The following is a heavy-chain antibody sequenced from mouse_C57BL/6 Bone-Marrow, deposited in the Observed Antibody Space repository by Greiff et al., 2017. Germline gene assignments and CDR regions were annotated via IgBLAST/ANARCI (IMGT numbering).Heavy chain of an antibody. CDR2: ISDGGSYT. CDR3: ARVSYYAMDY. Sequence: EVQRVESGGGLVKPGGSLKLSCAASGFTFSSYAMSWVRQTPEKRLEWVATISDGGSYTYYPDNVKGRFTISRDNAKNNLYLQMSHLKSEDTAMYYCARVSYYAMDYWGQGTSVTVSA. CDR1: GFTFSSYA. J-gene: IGHJ4*01. V-gene: IGHV5-4*01.